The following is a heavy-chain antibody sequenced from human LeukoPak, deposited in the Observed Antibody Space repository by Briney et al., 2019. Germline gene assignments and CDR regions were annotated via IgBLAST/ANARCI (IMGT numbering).Heavy chain of an antibody. CDR1: GFPFTGYY. D-gene: IGHD3-22*01. Sequence: ASVKVSCKTSGFPFTGYYIHWVRQAPVQGLEWMGWLNPHSGGPTYAQKFQGRVTMTRDTSISTAYMELSSLRSDDTAVYFCARKKVEVVATYDYWGQGTLVIVSS. CDR2: LNPHSGGP. CDR3: ARKKVEVVATYDY. J-gene: IGHJ4*02. V-gene: IGHV1-2*02.